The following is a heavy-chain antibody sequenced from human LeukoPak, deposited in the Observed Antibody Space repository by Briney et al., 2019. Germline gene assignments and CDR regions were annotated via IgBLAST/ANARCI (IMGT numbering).Heavy chain of an antibody. CDR2: MNPNSGNT. D-gene: IGHD6-19*01. CDR1: GYTFTSYG. J-gene: IGHJ3*02. Sequence: ASVKVSCKASGYTFTSYGINWVRQATGQGLEWMGWMNPNSGNTGYAQKFQGRVTMTRNTSISTAYMELSSLRSEDTAVYYCARVKGSGWYRLKGAFDIWGQGTMVTVSS. V-gene: IGHV1-8*02. CDR3: ARVKGSGWYRLKGAFDI.